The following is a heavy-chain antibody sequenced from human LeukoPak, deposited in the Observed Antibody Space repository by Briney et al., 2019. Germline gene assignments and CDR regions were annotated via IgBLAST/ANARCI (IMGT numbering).Heavy chain of an antibody. V-gene: IGHV4-4*07. CDR2: IYNSGST. D-gene: IGHD3-9*01. CDR3: ARDHDILTGFIYHGALDI. J-gene: IGHJ3*02. Sequence: SETLSLTCTVSGGSISSYYWSWIRQPAGKGLEWIGRIYNSGSTNSNPSLKSRVTMSVDRSKNQVSLRLCSVTAADTAVYYCARDHDILTGFIYHGALDIWGQGTMVTVSS. CDR1: GGSISSYY.